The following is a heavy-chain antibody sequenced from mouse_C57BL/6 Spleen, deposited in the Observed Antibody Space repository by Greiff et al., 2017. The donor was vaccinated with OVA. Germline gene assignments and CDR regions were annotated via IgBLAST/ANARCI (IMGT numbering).Heavy chain of an antibody. CDR3: ARQTAHSWFAY. CDR2: ISSGGSYT. CDR1: GFTFSSYG. Sequence: EVKLVESGGDLVKPGGSLKLSCAASGFTFSSYGMSWVRQTPDKRLEWVATISSGGSYTYYPDSVKGRFTLSRDNAKNTLYLQMSSLKSEDTAMYDCARQTAHSWFAYWGQGTLVTVSA. J-gene: IGHJ3*01. V-gene: IGHV5-6*01. D-gene: IGHD3-2*02.